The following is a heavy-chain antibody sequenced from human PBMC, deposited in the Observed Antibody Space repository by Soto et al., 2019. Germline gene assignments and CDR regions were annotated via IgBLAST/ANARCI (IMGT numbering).Heavy chain of an antibody. D-gene: IGHD3-22*01. Sequence: GESLKISCKGSGYSFTSYWIGWVRQMPGKGLEWMGIIYPGDSDTRYSPSFQGQVTISADKSISTAYLQWSSLKASDTAMYYCARLDYYDSSGYYPWRGLSYGMDVWGQGTTVTVSS. V-gene: IGHV5-51*01. CDR3: ARLDYYDSSGYYPWRGLSYGMDV. J-gene: IGHJ6*02. CDR1: GYSFTSYW. CDR2: IYPGDSDT.